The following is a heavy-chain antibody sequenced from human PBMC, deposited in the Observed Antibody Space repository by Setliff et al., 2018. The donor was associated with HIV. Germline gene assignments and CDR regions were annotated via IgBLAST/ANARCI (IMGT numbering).Heavy chain of an antibody. V-gene: IGHV1-3*01. J-gene: IGHJ4*02. D-gene: IGHD1-26*01. CDR3: ARAGYLLHYFDY. Sequence: ASVKVSCKASGYSFSNYAIHWVRQAPGQGLEWMGWINGGNAITKFSQKFQGRVTFTRDTSASTAYMELSSPRSEDTAVYYCARAGYLLHYFDYWGQGTLVTVS. CDR2: INGGNAIT. CDR1: GYSFSNYA.